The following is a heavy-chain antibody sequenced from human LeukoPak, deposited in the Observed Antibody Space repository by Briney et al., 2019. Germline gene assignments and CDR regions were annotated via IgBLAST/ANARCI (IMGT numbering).Heavy chain of an antibody. CDR1: GGSISIGIYY. CDR2: IYTSGST. Sequence: SETLSLTRTVSGGSISIGIYYCSSVRQPAGEGLGWIRRIYTSGSTYYNPSLKSRVTISVDTARNQFSLKLSSVTAADTAVYYCANGPRGSYYADWGQGTLVTVSS. J-gene: IGHJ4*02. CDR3: ANGPRGSYYAD. D-gene: IGHD1-26*01. V-gene: IGHV4-61*02.